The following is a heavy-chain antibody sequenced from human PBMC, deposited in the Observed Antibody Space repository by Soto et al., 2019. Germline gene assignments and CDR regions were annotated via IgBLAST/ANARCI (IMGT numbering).Heavy chain of an antibody. D-gene: IGHD2-2*01. CDR1: GGSISSGGYY. V-gene: IGHV4-31*03. J-gene: IGHJ4*02. CDR2: IYYSGST. CDR3: ASVPQNLGEDQSFDY. Sequence: SETLSLTCTVSGGSISSGGYYWSWIRQHPGKGLEWIGYIYYSGSTYYNPSLKSRVTISVDTSKNQFSLKLSSVTAADTAVYYCASVPQNLGEDQSFDYWGQGTLVTVSS.